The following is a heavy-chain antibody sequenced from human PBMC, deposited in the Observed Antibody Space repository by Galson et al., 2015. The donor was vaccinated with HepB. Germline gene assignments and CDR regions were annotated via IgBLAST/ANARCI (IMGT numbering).Heavy chain of an antibody. V-gene: IGHV1-2*04. CDR2: INPNTGDT. J-gene: IGHJ4*02. CDR1: GYTFSGYY. D-gene: IGHD2-2*01. CDR3: AREHCRGTNCMRNFDF. Sequence: SVKVSCKASGYTFSGYYIHWVRQAPGQGPEWMGWINPNTGDTIYAHKFHGWVTMTRDTSINTAYTVLNRLKSDDTAVYYCAREHCRGTNCMRNFDFWGQGTLVTVSS.